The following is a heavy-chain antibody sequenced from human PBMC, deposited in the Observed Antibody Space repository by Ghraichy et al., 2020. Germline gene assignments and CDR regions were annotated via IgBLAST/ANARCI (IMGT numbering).Heavy chain of an antibody. D-gene: IGHD3-10*01. J-gene: IGHJ4*02. CDR2: TYYRTKWFN. Sequence: SQTLSLTCAIYGDSVSSNSAAWNWIRQSPSRGLEWLGRTYYRTKWFNDYVLSEKSRITINADTSKNQFSLQLNSVTPEDTAVYYCARDLDGSGSYGDWGQGSLVTVSS. V-gene: IGHV6-1*01. CDR1: GDSVSSNSAA. CDR3: ARDLDGSGSYGD.